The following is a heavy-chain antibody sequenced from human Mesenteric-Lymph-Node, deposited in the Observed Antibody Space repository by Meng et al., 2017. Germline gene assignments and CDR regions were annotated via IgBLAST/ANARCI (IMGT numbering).Heavy chain of an antibody. D-gene: IGHD2-21*02. J-gene: IGHJ4*02. V-gene: IGHV4-4*02. CDR2: IYHSGST. CDR1: GGSLSSINW. CDR3: ARVGAYCGGDCYHPR. Sequence: QGNLREPGPGLVKPSGTLSLTCAVSGGSLSSINWWSWVRQPPGKGLEWIGEIYHSGSTNYNPSLKSRVTISVDESKNQFSLRLSSVTAADTAVYYCARVGAYCGGDCYHPRWGQGTLVTVSS.